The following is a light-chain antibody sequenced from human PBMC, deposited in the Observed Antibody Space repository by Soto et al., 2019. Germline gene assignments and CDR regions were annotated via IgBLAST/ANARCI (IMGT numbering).Light chain of an antibody. CDR3: QQYDSVPIT. Sequence: DIVMTKSPDSLAVSLGERATINCKSSQSVLYTSNYKNYIAWYQQKSGQPPKLLIYWASTRVSGVPDRFSGGGSGTVFTLSICTLQAEDVAVYYCQQYDSVPITFGQGTRLEIE. J-gene: IGKJ5*01. CDR2: WAS. CDR1: QSVLYTSNYKNY. V-gene: IGKV4-1*01.